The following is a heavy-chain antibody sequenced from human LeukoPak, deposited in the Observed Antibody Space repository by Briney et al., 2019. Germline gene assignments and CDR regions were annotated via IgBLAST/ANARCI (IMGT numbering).Heavy chain of an antibody. CDR2: INPSGGST. CDR3: ASEGYLHNWFDP. V-gene: IGHV1-46*01. Sequence: ASVKVSCKASGYTFTSYYMHWVQQAPGQGLEWMGIINPSGGSTSYAQKFQGRVTMTRDMSTSTVYMELSSLRSEDTAVYYCASEGYLHNWFDPWGQGTLVTVSS. CDR1: GYTFTSYY. D-gene: IGHD1-26*01. J-gene: IGHJ5*02.